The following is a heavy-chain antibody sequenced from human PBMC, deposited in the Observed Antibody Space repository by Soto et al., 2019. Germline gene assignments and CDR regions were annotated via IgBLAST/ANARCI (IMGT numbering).Heavy chain of an antibody. V-gene: IGHV3-23*01. CDR2: ISDSGGNT. CDR1: GFTFSSCA. CDR3: AKDRPAAGSQWLVPI. J-gene: IGHJ4*02. D-gene: IGHD6-19*01. Sequence: PGGSLRLSCAASGFTFSSCAMSWVRQAPGMGLQWVSAISDSGGNTYYADSVRGRFTISRDNSKNTLYLQLNSLGAEDTAVYYCAKDRPAAGSQWLVPIWGRGTLLTVSS.